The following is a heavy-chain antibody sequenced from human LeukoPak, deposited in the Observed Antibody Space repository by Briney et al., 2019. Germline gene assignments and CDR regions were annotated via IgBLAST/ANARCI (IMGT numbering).Heavy chain of an antibody. CDR1: GFTFSSHW. D-gene: IGHD2-8*01. Sequence: GGSLRLPCAVSGFTFSSHWMNWVRQAPGKGLEWVANIKQDGSEKNYVDSVKDRFTISRDNAKSSLFLQMNDLRAEDTAVYYCAKGGRGNGEVYWGQGTLVTVSS. V-gene: IGHV3-7*01. CDR3: AKGGRGNGEVY. CDR2: IKQDGSEK. J-gene: IGHJ4*02.